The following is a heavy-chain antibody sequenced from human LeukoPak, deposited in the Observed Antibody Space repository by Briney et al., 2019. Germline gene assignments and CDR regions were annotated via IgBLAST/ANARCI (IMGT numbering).Heavy chain of an antibody. CDR2: ISYDGSNK. Sequence: GGSLRLSCAASGFTFSSYGMHWVRQAPGKGLEWVAVISYDGSNKYYADSVKGRFTISRDSSKNTLYLQMNSLRAEDTAVYYCAKDHTITIFGVVPPPYGMDVWGQGTTVTVSS. V-gene: IGHV3-30*18. J-gene: IGHJ6*02. CDR1: GFTFSSYG. D-gene: IGHD3-3*01. CDR3: AKDHTITIFGVVPPPYGMDV.